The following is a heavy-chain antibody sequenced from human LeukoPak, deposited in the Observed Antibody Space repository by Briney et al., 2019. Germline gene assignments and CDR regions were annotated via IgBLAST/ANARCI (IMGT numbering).Heavy chain of an antibody. J-gene: IGHJ4*02. CDR2: ISAYNGNT. CDR3: ARDLGLFWSSSRLFDY. D-gene: IGHD3-3*01. CDR1: GYTFTSYG. V-gene: IGHV1-18*01. Sequence: ASVKVSCKASGYTFTSYGISWVRQAPGQRLEWMGWISAYNGNTNYAQKLQGRVTMTTDTSTSTAYMELRSLRSDDTAVYYCARDLGLFWSSSRLFDYWGQGTLVTVSS.